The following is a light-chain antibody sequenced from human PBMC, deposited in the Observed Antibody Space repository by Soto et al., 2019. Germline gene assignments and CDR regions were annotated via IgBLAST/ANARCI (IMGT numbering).Light chain of an antibody. J-gene: IGKJ1*01. CDR1: QTISSW. Sequence: DIQMTQSPSTLSGSVGDRVTITCRASQTISSWLAWYQQKPGKAPKLLIYKASTLKSGVPSRFSGSGSGTEFTLTISSLQPDDFATYYCQQSHNTPRTFGQGTKVDIK. CDR3: QQSHNTPRT. V-gene: IGKV1-5*03. CDR2: KAS.